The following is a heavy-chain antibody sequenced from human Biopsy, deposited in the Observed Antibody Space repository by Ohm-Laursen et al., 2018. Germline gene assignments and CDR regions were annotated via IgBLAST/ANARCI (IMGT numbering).Heavy chain of an antibody. Sequence: SETLSLTCTVSGGSVSSGSYYWSRIRQPPGKGLEWIGYIYYSGSTNYNPSLKGRVTISVDTSRNQFSLKLSSVTAADTAVYYCARGTGRYYVYGAFDIWGQGTVVTVSS. J-gene: IGHJ3*02. V-gene: IGHV4-61*01. CDR3: ARGTGRYYVYGAFDI. D-gene: IGHD1-26*01. CDR1: GGSVSSGSYY. CDR2: IYYSGST.